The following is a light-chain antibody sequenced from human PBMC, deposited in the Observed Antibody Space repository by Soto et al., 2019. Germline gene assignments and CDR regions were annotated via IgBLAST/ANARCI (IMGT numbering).Light chain of an antibody. CDR2: GNS. J-gene: IGLJ3*02. CDR3: QSYDSSLSAL. CDR1: SSNIGAGYD. V-gene: IGLV1-40*01. Sequence: QSVLTQPPSGSRAQGEMVTISCTGSSSNIGAGYDVHWYQQLPGTAPKLLIYGNSNRPSGVPDRFSGSKSGTSASLAITGLQAEDEADYYCQSYDSSLSALFGGGTKLTVL.